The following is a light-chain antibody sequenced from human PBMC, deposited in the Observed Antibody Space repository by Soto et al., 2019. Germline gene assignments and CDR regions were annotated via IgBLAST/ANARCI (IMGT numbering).Light chain of an antibody. CDR1: SSDVGSYNL. J-gene: IGLJ1*01. Sequence: QSALTHPASVSGSPGQSITISCTGTSSDVGSYNLVSWYQQHPGKAPKLMIYEGSKRPAGGSNRFSGSKSGNTASLTISGLQAEDEADYYCCSYAGSSTYVFGPGTQLTVL. CDR2: EGS. V-gene: IGLV2-23*01. CDR3: CSYAGSSTYV.